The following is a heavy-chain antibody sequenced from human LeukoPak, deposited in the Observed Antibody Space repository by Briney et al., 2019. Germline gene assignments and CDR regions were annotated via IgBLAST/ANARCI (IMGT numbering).Heavy chain of an antibody. Sequence: GGSLRLSCAASGFTVSSNYMSWVRQAPGKGLEWVSVIHGGGTTHYADSVKGRFTISRDNSKNTLFLQMNSLSAEDTAVYYCATSIAATGNTYFQHWGQGTLVTVSS. J-gene: IGHJ1*01. CDR3: ATSIAATGNTYFQH. D-gene: IGHD6-13*01. CDR2: IHGGGTT. CDR1: GFTVSSNY. V-gene: IGHV3-53*01.